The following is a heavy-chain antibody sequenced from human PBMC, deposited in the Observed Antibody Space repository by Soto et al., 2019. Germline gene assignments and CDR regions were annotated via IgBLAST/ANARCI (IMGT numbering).Heavy chain of an antibody. D-gene: IGHD5-18*01. J-gene: IGHJ4*02. Sequence: VQLVESGGGVVQPGTSLRLSCAASGFTFTNYALHWVRQSPGKGLEWVAVISYDGTISYYADSVKGRFTIARDNSRNILYLQMNSLRAEDAAVYYCARGHTANSAMVTGQFDSWGQGTLVTVSS. CDR2: ISYDGTIS. CDR1: GFTFTNYA. V-gene: IGHV3-30*04. CDR3: ARGHTANSAMVTGQFDS.